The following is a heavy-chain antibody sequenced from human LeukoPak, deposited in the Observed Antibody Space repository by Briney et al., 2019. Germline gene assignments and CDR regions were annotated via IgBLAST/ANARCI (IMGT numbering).Heavy chain of an antibody. V-gene: IGHV4-59*01. D-gene: IGHD3-10*01. CDR1: GGSISSYY. Sequence: SETLSLTCTVSGGSISSYYWSWIRQPPGKGLEWIGYIYYSGSTNYNPSLKSRVTISVDTSKNQFSLRLSSVTAADTAVYYCARVPYGSGSYYDYWGQGTLVTVSS. CDR2: IYYSGST. J-gene: IGHJ4*02. CDR3: ARVPYGSGSYYDY.